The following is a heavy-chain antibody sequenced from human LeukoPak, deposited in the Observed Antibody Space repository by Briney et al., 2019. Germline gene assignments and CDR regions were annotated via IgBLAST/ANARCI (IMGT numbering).Heavy chain of an antibody. CDR2: INWNGGST. V-gene: IGHV3-20*04. CDR3: ARAAYGGNPYYFDY. Sequence: GGSLRLSCAASGFTVSSNYMSWVRQAPGKGLERVSGINWNGGSTGYADSVKGRFTISRDNAKNSLYLQMNSLRAEDTALYYCARAAYGGNPYYFDYWGQGTLVTVSS. J-gene: IGHJ4*02. CDR1: GFTVSSNY. D-gene: IGHD4-23*01.